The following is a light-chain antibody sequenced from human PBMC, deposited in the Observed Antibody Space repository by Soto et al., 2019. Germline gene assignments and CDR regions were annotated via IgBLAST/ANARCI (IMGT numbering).Light chain of an antibody. J-gene: IGLJ1*01. Sequence: HSVLTQPASASGSPGQSITISCTGTGTDVGAYDYVSWYQQHPGKAPKLVIYDVNNRPSGVSSRFSGSKSGNTASLTISGLQAEDEADYYCSSYTSSSIVYVFGTGTKVTVL. V-gene: IGLV2-14*03. CDR2: DVN. CDR3: SSYTSSSIVYV. CDR1: GTDVGAYDY.